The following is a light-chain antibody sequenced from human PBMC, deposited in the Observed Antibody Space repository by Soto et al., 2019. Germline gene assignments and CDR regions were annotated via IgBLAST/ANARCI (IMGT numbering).Light chain of an antibody. CDR3: CSYAGSSTPAYV. J-gene: IGLJ1*01. V-gene: IGLV2-23*01. CDR2: EGS. Sequence: QSVLTQPASVSGSPGQSITISCTGTSSDVGSYNLVSWYQQHPGKAPKLMIYEGSKRPSGVSNRFSGSKSGNTASLTISGIQAEDEADYYCCSYAGSSTPAYVFGTGTKLTVL. CDR1: SSDVGSYNL.